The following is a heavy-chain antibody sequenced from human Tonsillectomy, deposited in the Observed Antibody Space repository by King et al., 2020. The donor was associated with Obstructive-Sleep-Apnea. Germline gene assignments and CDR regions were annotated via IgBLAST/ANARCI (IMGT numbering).Heavy chain of an antibody. J-gene: IGHJ3*01. Sequence: QVQLVESGGGLVKPGGSLRLSCAGSGITLSDYYMSWIRQAPGKGLEWVAYISSSNTGSTIYYSDSLKGRFAISRDNAKNSVYLQMNSLTAEDTAVYYCARRVAFDVWGQGTTVIVSS. V-gene: IGHV3-11*01. CDR1: GITLSDYY. CDR3: ARRVAFDV. CDR2: ISSSNTGSTI.